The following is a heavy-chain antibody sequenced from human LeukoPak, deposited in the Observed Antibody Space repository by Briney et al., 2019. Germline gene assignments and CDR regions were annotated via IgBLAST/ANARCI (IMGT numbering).Heavy chain of an antibody. CDR1: GGSISNYY. CDR3: ARVDGGSCDY. J-gene: IGHJ4*02. V-gene: IGHV4-59*12. CDR2: IYYSGRT. Sequence: SETLSLTCTVSGGSISNYYWSWIRQPPGKGLEWIGYIYYSGRTNYNPSLKSRVTISVDTSKNQFSLKVSSVTAADTAVYYCARVDGGSCDYWGQGTLVTVSS. D-gene: IGHD2-15*01.